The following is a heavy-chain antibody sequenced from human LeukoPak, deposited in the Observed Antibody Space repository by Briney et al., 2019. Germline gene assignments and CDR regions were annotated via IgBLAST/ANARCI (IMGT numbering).Heavy chain of an antibody. V-gene: IGHV3-23*01. CDR1: GFTFTNYA. Sequence: GGSLRLSCAASGFTFTNYAMSWVRQAPGKGLEWVSSISYSGGSTYYADSVKGRFTISRDNAKNTLYLQMNSLRAEDTAVYYCASSGIAVAGTRYFDYWGQGTLVTVSS. D-gene: IGHD6-19*01. CDR3: ASSGIAVAGTRYFDY. J-gene: IGHJ4*02. CDR2: ISYSGGST.